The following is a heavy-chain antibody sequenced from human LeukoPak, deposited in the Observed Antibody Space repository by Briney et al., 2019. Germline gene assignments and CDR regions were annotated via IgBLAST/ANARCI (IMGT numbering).Heavy chain of an antibody. CDR3: ARGAWYYDSSGFGY. D-gene: IGHD3-22*01. J-gene: IGHJ4*02. V-gene: IGHV4-59*01. Sequence: SETLSLTCTVSGGSISSYYWGWIRQPPGKGLEWIGYIYYSGSTNYNPSLKSRVTISVDTSKNQFSLKLSSVTAADTAVYCCARGAWYYDSSGFGYWGQGTLVTVSS. CDR2: IYYSGST. CDR1: GGSISSYY.